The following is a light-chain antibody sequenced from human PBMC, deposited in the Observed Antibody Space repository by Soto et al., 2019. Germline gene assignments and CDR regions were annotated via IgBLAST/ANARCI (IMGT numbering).Light chain of an antibody. V-gene: IGKV3-20*01. Sequence: ETVLTQSPGTLSLSPGERATLSCRAGQSISNNYLSWYQQKPGQAPRLLIHDASNRATGILDRFSGSGSGTDFTLTISRLEPEDFAMYYCQWYGISPPEYTFGHGTMLEI. CDR2: DAS. CDR1: QSISNNY. J-gene: IGKJ2*01. CDR3: QWYGISPPEYT.